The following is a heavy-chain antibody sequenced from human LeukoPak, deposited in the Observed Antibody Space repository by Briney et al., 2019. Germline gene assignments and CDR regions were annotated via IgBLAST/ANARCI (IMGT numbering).Heavy chain of an antibody. D-gene: IGHD6-19*01. Sequence: PSETLSLTCTVSGGSISSYYWSWIRQPPGKGLEWIGEINHSGSTNYNPSLKSRVTISVDTSKNQFSLKLSSVTAADTAVYYCARGRRIAVAGTRNYYYGMDVWGQGTTVTVSS. J-gene: IGHJ6*02. V-gene: IGHV4-34*01. CDR3: ARGRRIAVAGTRNYYYGMDV. CDR1: GGSISSYY. CDR2: INHSGST.